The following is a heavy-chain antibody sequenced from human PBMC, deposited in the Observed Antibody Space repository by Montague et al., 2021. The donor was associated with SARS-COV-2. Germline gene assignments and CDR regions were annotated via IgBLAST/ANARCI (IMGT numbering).Heavy chain of an antibody. CDR3: ARLPDQLLWFGELFDY. D-gene: IGHD3-10*01. V-gene: IGHV4-39*01. CDR1: GGSISSSSYY. J-gene: IGHJ4*02. CDR2: IYYSGST. Sequence: SETLSLTCTVSGGSISSSSYYWGWIRQPPGKGLEWIGSIYYSGSTYYNPSLKSRVTISVDTSKNQFSLKLSSVTAADTAVYYCARLPDQLLWFGELFDYWGQGTLVTVSP.